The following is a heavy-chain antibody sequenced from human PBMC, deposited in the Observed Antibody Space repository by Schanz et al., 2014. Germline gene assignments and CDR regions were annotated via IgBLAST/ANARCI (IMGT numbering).Heavy chain of an antibody. V-gene: IGHV4-4*07. D-gene: IGHD1-1*01. Sequence: QVQLQESGPGLVKPSETLSLTCTVSNGSISSYYWTWIRQPAGKGLEWIGRVYTSGYTNYNPSLKSRVPMSIDTPKNQFPLKLNSVTAADTAMYYCTTSLFDYWGQGTLVTVSS. J-gene: IGHJ4*02. CDR1: NGSISSYY. CDR3: TTSLFDY. CDR2: VYTSGYT.